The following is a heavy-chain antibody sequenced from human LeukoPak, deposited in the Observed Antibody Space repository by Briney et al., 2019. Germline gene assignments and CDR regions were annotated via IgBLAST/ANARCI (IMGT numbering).Heavy chain of an antibody. Sequence: GASVKVSCKASGYTFTSYGISWVRQAPGQGLEWMGWISAYNGNTNYAQKLRGRVTMTTDTSTSTAYMELRSLRSDDTAVYYCAATAAISSSSFYYFDYWGQGTLVTVSS. CDR2: ISAYNGNT. CDR3: AATAAISSSSFYYFDY. D-gene: IGHD6-6*01. V-gene: IGHV1-18*01. J-gene: IGHJ4*02. CDR1: GYTFTSYG.